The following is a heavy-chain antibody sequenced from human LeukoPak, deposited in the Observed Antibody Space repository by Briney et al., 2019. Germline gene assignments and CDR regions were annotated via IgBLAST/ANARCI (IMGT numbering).Heavy chain of an antibody. CDR2: IKQDGSEK. CDR1: GFTFSSYW. J-gene: IGHJ4*02. D-gene: IGHD3-10*01. CDR3: AGLLPPYYGSGSYGVDY. Sequence: GSLRLSCAASGFTFSSYWMSWARQAPGKGLEWVANIKQDGSEKYYVDSVKGRFTISRDNAKNSLYLQMNSLRAEDTAVYYCAGLLPPYYGSGSYGVDYWGQGTLVTVSS. V-gene: IGHV3-7*01.